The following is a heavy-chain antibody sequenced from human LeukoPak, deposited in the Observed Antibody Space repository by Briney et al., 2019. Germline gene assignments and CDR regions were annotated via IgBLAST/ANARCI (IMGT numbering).Heavy chain of an antibody. V-gene: IGHV5-51*01. D-gene: IGHD5-18*01. J-gene: IGHJ4*02. CDR2: IYPGDSDT. CDR1: GHSFTSYW. CDR3: ARQGPIQLDS. Sequence: HGESLKISCKGSGHSFTSYWFGWVRQMPGKGLEWMGVIYPGDSDTRYSPSFQGQVTISADKSITTAYLQWSSLKASDTAMYYCARQGPIQLDSWGQGTLVTVSS.